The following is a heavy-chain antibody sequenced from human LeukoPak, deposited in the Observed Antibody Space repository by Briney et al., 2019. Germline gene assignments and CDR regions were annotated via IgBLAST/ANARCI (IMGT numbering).Heavy chain of an antibody. CDR3: ARDDQRITMIVALEY. CDR1: GYTFTGYY. J-gene: IGHJ4*02. D-gene: IGHD3-22*01. Sequence: ASVKVSCKASGYTFTGYYMHWVRQAPGQGLEWMGWINPNSGGTNYAQKFQGRVTMTRDTSISTAYMELSRLRSDDTAVYYCARDDQRITMIVALEYWGQGTLVTVSS. V-gene: IGHV1-2*02. CDR2: INPNSGGT.